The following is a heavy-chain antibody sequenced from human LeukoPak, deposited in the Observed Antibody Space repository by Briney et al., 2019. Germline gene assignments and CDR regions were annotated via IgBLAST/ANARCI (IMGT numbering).Heavy chain of an antibody. D-gene: IGHD1-26*01. J-gene: IGHJ3*02. CDR3: ARDRQATTLLDAFDI. CDR1: GGSISPYY. CDR2: IYYSGST. V-gene: IGHV4-59*12. Sequence: PSETLSLTCTVSGGSISPYYWSWIRQPPGKGLEWIGYIYYSGSTNYNPSLKSRVTISLETSKNQFSLKLSSVTAADTAVYYCARDRQATTLLDAFDIWGQGTMVTVSS.